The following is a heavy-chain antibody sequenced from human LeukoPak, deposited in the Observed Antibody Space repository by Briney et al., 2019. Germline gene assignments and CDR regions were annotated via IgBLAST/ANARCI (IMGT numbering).Heavy chain of an antibody. CDR2: IYTDGST. J-gene: IGHJ4*02. D-gene: IGHD2-15*01. CDR1: GFTVTTNY. Sequence: GRSLRLSCAASGFTVTTNYMNWVMNWVRQAPGKGLEWVALIYTDGSTNYADSVKGRFTISRDNSENTLYLQMNTLRAEDTAVYYCARDLGFCTGSTCYVGYFDYWGQGTQVTVSS. CDR3: ARDLGFCTGSTCYVGYFDY. V-gene: IGHV3-66*01.